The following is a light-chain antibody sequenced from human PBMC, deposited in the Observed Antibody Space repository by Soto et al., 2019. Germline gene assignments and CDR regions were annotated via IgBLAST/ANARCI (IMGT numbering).Light chain of an antibody. Sequence: DIQMTQSPSTLSASVGDRVTITCRASESVSSWLAWYQQKPGKAPKLLINKSSSLESGVPSRFSGSGSGTEFTLTISSLQPDDFATYHCQQCKSYPYTFGQGTKLEIK. CDR2: KSS. V-gene: IGKV1-5*03. CDR1: ESVSSW. CDR3: QQCKSYPYT. J-gene: IGKJ2*01.